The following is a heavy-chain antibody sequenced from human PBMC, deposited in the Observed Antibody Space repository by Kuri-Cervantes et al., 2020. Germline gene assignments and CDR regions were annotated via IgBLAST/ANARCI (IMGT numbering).Heavy chain of an antibody. CDR3: ARSRYYDSSGYKIYYYYYGMDV. CDR1: GFTVSSNY. J-gene: IGHJ6*02. D-gene: IGHD3-22*01. Sequence: GESLKISCAASGFTVSSNYMSWVRQAPGKGLEWVSVIYSGGSTYYADSVKGRFTISRDNSKNTLYLQMNSLRAEDTAVYYCARSRYYDSSGYKIYYYYYGMDVWGQGTTVTVSS. CDR2: IYSGGST. V-gene: IGHV3-66*01.